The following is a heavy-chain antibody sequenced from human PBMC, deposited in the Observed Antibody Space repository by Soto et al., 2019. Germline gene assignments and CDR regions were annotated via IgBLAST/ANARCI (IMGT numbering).Heavy chain of an antibody. CDR1: GDSISSGGYY. D-gene: IGHD1-20*01. Sequence: PSETLSLTCTVSGDSISSGGYYWSWIRQHPGKGLEWIGYIYYSGSTYYNTSLKSQVTISVDTSKNQFSLKLSSVTAADTAVYYCARVGGINWFDPWGQGTLVTVSS. CDR2: IYYSGST. J-gene: IGHJ5*02. V-gene: IGHV4-31*01. CDR3: ARVGGINWFDP.